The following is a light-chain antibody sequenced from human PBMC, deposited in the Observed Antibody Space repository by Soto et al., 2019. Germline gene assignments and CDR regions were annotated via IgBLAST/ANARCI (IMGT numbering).Light chain of an antibody. Sequence: AIRMTQSPSSFSASTGDRVTITCRASQGISSYLAWYQQKPGKAPKLLIYAASALQSEVPSRFSGRGSGTDFTLTISCLQSEDFATYYCQQYYSYPRTFGQGTKVEIK. CDR3: QQYYSYPRT. CDR2: AAS. V-gene: IGKV1-8*01. J-gene: IGKJ1*01. CDR1: QGISSY.